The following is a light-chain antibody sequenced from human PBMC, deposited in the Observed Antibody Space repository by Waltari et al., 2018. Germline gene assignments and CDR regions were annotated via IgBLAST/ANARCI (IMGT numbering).Light chain of an antibody. CDR2: KAS. CDR3: LQYNSYSWT. J-gene: IGKJ1*01. CDR1: QSISGW. Sequence: DIRMTQSPSTLSASVGDRVTIACRASQSISGWLAWYQQKPGKAPNLLISKASSLQTGVPSRFNGSGSGTEFTLTINTLQPDDFATYHCLQYNSYSWTFGQGTKVEIK. V-gene: IGKV1-5*03.